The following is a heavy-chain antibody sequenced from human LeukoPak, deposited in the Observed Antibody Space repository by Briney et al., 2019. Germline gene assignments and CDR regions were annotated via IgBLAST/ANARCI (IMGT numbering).Heavy chain of an antibody. CDR3: ARDQSPGIAVAGPNWFDP. CDR1: GFTFTSFG. Sequence: ASGTVSCKASGFTFTSFGISWVRHAPGQGLEWMGWISAYIGNTKYAQNLQGTVTITTDTSTRTAYMELTSLRSDDTAVYYCARDQSPGIAVAGPNWFDPWGQGTRVTASS. V-gene: IGHV1-18*01. J-gene: IGHJ5*02. CDR2: ISAYIGNT. D-gene: IGHD6-19*01.